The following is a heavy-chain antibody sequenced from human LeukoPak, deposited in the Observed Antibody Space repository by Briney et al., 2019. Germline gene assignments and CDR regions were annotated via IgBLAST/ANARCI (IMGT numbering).Heavy chain of an antibody. CDR1: GGSISSDDYY. CDR2: IHYSGST. CDR3: ARDLVATTGGFDY. V-gene: IGHV4-30-4*01. D-gene: IGHD5-12*01. J-gene: IGHJ4*02. Sequence: SETLSLTCTVSGGSISSDDYYWSWIRQPPGKGLEWIGYIHYSGSTYYNPSLKSRVTISVDTSNNQFSLKVNSVTAADTAVYYCARDLVATTGGFDYWGQGTLVTVSS.